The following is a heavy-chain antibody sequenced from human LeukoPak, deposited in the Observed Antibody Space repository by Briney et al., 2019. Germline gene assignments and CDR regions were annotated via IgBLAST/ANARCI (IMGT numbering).Heavy chain of an antibody. CDR2: IKQDGSEK. J-gene: IGHJ6*03. V-gene: IGHV3-7*01. CDR1: GFTFSSYW. D-gene: IGHD3-22*01. Sequence: GGSLRLSCVASGFTFSSYWMSWVRQAPGKGLEWVANIKQDGSEKYYVDSVKGRFTISRDNAKNSLYLQMNSLRAEDTAVYYCARDGVVVVSMDVWGKGTTVTVSS. CDR3: ARDGVVVVSMDV.